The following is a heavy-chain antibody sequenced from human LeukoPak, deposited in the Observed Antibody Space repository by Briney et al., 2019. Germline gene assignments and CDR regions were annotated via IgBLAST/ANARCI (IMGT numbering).Heavy chain of an antibody. Sequence: PGGSLRLSCAASGFTFSSYSMNWVRQAPGKGLEWVSSISSSSSYIYYADSVKGRFTISRDNSKNTLYLQMNSPRAEDTAVYYCARDPGGSSRFDYWGQGTLVTVSS. J-gene: IGHJ4*02. CDR1: GFTFSSYS. V-gene: IGHV3-21*01. D-gene: IGHD2-15*01. CDR2: ISSSSSYI. CDR3: ARDPGGSSRFDY.